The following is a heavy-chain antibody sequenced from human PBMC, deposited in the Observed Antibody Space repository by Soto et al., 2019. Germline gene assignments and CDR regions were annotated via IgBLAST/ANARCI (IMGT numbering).Heavy chain of an antibody. CDR3: ARTDGELRRFDP. Sequence: PWETLSLTCTVSGGSISSGAYYWTWIRQSPGKGLEWIGYIFHSGSTYSSPSLKSRLSLSVDTSQNQFSLTLRSVTAADTAMYYCARTDGELRRFDPWGQGTLVTVSS. D-gene: IGHD1-7*01. CDR2: IFHSGST. J-gene: IGHJ5*02. V-gene: IGHV4-31*03. CDR1: GGSISSGAYY.